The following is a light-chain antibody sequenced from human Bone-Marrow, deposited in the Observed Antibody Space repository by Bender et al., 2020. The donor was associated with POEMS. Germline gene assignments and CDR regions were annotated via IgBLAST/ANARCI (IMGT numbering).Light chain of an antibody. J-gene: IGLJ3*02. CDR1: SNIGDKS. V-gene: IGLV1-40*01. Sequence: VLTQPPSVSVAPGQTARIACGGSNIGDKSVHWYQHLSGTAPKLLIYDNNKRPSGIPDRFSGSKSGTSASLAITGLQAEDEAVYYCQSYDNNLSGWVFGGGTTLTVL. CDR2: DNN. CDR3: QSYDNNLSGWV.